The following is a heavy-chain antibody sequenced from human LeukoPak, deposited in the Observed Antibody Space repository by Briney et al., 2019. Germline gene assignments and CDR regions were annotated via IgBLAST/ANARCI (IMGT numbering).Heavy chain of an antibody. CDR2: IKQDGSEK. D-gene: IGHD5-12*01. V-gene: IGHV3-7*01. J-gene: IGHJ3*02. CDR1: GFTFSSSW. Sequence: GGSLTLSCAASGFTFSSSWMCWVRQAPGKGLEWVANIKQDGSEKYYVDSVKGRFTISRDNAKNSLYLQMNSLRAEDTAVYYCARDRSSGCDDAFDIWGQGTMVTVSS. CDR3: ARDRSSGCDDAFDI.